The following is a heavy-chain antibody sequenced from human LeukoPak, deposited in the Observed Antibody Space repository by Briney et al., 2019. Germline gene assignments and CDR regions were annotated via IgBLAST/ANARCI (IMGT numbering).Heavy chain of an antibody. J-gene: IGHJ4*02. D-gene: IGHD1-14*01. V-gene: IGHV4-4*02. CDR2: ISHSGST. Sequence: GSLRLSCEASGFTLSPYSMNWVRQPPRKGLEWIGEISHSGSTNYNPSLKSRVTISLDKSKNQFSLKLSSVTAADTAVYYCARGGLTFGGNWGQGTLVTVSS. CDR1: GFTLSPYSM. CDR3: ARGGLTFGGN.